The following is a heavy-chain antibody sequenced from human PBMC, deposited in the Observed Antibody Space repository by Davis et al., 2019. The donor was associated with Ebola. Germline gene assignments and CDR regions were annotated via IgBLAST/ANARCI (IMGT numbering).Heavy chain of an antibody. CDR3: ARVGYSYGADY. CDR1: GFTFDDYA. D-gene: IGHD5-18*01. Sequence: SLKISCAASGFTFDDYAMHWVRQVPGKGLEWVPGISWNSGSIGYADSVKGRFTISRDNAKNSLYLQMNSLRAEDMAVYYCARVGYSYGADYWGQGTLVTVSS. J-gene: IGHJ4*02. V-gene: IGHV3-9*03. CDR2: ISWNSGSI.